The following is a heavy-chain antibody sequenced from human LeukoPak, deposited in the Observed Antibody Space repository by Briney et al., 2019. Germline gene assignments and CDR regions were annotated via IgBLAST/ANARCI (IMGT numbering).Heavy chain of an antibody. Sequence: PGGSLRLSCAASGFTFSSYSMNWVRQAPGKGLEWVSSISSSSSYIYYADSVKGRFTISRDNAKNSIYLQMNSLRAEDTAVYYCPREMVRGVYGMDVWGKGTTVTVPS. V-gene: IGHV3-21*01. D-gene: IGHD3-10*01. CDR2: ISSSSSYI. CDR3: PREMVRGVYGMDV. CDR1: GFTFSSYS. J-gene: IGHJ6*04.